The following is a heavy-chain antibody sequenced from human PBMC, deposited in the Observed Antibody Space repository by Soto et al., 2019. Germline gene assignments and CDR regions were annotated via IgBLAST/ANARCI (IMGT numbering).Heavy chain of an antibody. V-gene: IGHV3-23*01. CDR1: GFTFTAYD. D-gene: IGHD5-18*01. CDR3: GRGGSDSPMAPGY. J-gene: IGHJ4*02. Sequence: GGSLRLSCATSGFTFTAYDLTWVRQAPGKGLDWVSGISPSGDTTYYADSVKGRFTISRDNAKNTLYLQMNSLRAEDTAVFYCGRGGSDSPMAPGYWGQGTLVTVSS. CDR2: ISPSGDTT.